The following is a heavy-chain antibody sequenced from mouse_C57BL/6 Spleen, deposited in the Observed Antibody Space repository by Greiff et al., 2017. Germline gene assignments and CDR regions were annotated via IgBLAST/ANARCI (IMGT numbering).Heavy chain of an antibody. CDR1: GYTFTSYW. CDR3: ARYDGYLYAMDY. J-gene: IGHJ4*01. Sequence: QVQLKQPGAELVKPGASVKLSCKASGYTFTSYWMQWVKQRPGQGLEWIGEIDPSDSYTNYNQKFKGKATLTVDTSSSTAYMQLSSLTSEDSAVYYCARYDGYLYAMDYWGQGTSVTVSS. D-gene: IGHD2-3*01. V-gene: IGHV1-50*01. CDR2: IDPSDSYT.